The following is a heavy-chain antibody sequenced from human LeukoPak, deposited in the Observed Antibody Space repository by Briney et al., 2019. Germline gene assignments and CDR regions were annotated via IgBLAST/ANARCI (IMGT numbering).Heavy chain of an antibody. J-gene: IGHJ4*02. CDR3: AKWGCSGSDCYPLDY. V-gene: IGHV3-23*01. CDR2: MSGSGGST. CDR1: GFTFSSHA. Sequence: PGGSLRLSCAGSGFTFSSHAMSWVRQAPGKGLEWVSAMSGSGGSTYYADSVKGRFTISRDNPKNTLYLQMTSLRAEVTAVYYCAKWGCSGSDCYPLDYWGQGTLVTVSS. D-gene: IGHD2-21*02.